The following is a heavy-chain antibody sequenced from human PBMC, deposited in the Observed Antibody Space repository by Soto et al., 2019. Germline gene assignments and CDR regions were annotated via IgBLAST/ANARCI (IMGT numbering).Heavy chain of an antibody. D-gene: IGHD2-8*01. J-gene: IGHJ5*02. CDR2: TYYRSKWYN. CDR1: GDSVSSNRAA. CDR3: ARDASIKVYNWFDP. Sequence: PSQTLSRTCAISGDSVSSNRAAWNWIRQSPSRGLEWLGRTYYRSKWYNDYAVSVKSRITINPDTSKNQFSLQLNSVTPEDTAVYYCARDASIKVYNWFDPWGQGTLVTVSS. V-gene: IGHV6-1*01.